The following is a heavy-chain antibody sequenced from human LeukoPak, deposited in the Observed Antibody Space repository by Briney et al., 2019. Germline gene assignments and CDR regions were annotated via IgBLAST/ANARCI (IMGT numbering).Heavy chain of an antibody. CDR1: GGSISSYY. D-gene: IGHD3-9*01. CDR3: AREAGYHSFDY. V-gene: IGHV4-59*01. Sequence: SETLSLTCTVPGGSISSYYWSWIRQPPGKGLEWIGYIYYSGSTNYNPSLKSRVTISVDTSKNQFSLKLSSVTAADTAVYYCAREAGYHSFDYWGQGTLVTVSS. CDR2: IYYSGST. J-gene: IGHJ4*02.